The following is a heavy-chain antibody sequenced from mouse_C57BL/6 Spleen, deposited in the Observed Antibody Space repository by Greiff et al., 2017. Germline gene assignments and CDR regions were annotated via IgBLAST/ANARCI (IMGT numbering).Heavy chain of an antibody. Sequence: QVQLQQSGAELVRPGASVKLSCTASGYTFTDYYINWVNQRPGQGLEWIARIYPGSGNTYYNEKFKGKATLTAEKSSSTAYMPLSSLTSEDSAVYFCARSLDYYGSSMDYWGQGTSVTVSS. CDR1: GYTFTDYY. V-gene: IGHV1-76*01. CDR2: IYPGSGNT. CDR3: ARSLDYYGSSMDY. D-gene: IGHD1-1*01. J-gene: IGHJ4*01.